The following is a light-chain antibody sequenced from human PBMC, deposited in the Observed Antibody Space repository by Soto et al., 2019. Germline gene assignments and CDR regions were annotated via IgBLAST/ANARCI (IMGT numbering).Light chain of an antibody. CDR1: QSVSSN. Sequence: EIVMTQSPATLSVSPGERATLSCRASQSVSSNLAWYQQKPGQAPRLLIYGASTRATGIPARFSGSGSGTEFTLTISSLQAEDVAVYYCQQYYSTPPTFGQGTRWIS. J-gene: IGKJ1*01. V-gene: IGKV3-15*01. CDR2: GAS. CDR3: QQYYSTPPT.